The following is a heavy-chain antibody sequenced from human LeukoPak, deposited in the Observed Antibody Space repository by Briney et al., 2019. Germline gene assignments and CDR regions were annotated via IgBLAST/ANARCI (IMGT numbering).Heavy chain of an antibody. D-gene: IGHD1-26*01. CDR1: GYIFTSYW. CDR2: IYPAPSDT. V-gene: IGHV5-51*01. Sequence: GESLKISCKLSGYIFTSYWIGWVRQMPGTGLYCLPIIYPAPSDTRYSPSVQGQVTISADKSISTAYLQWSSLKASHTAMYYCARLHTGESAFDIWGQGTMVTVSS. CDR3: ARLHTGESAFDI. J-gene: IGHJ3*02.